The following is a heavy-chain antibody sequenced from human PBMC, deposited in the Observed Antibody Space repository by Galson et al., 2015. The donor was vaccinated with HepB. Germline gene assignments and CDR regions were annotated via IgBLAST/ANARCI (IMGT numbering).Heavy chain of an antibody. D-gene: IGHD3-16*02. Sequence: SLRLSCAASGFTFSSYAMHWVRQAPGKGLEWVAVISYDGSNKYYADSVKGRFTISRDNSKNTLYLQMNSLRAEDTAVYYCARIAGWRLRLGELSTPDSAFDYWGQGTLVTVSS. V-gene: IGHV3-30*04. CDR1: GFTFSSYA. CDR2: ISYDGSNK. CDR3: ARIAGWRLRLGELSTPDSAFDY. J-gene: IGHJ4*02.